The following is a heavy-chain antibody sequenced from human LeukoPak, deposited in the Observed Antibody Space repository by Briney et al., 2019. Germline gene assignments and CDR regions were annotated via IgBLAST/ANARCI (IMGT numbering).Heavy chain of an antibody. V-gene: IGHV3-23*01. Sequence: PGASLRLSRAASGFTFSSYAVSWVRQAPGKGLEWVSAISGSGGSTYYADSVKGRFTISRDNSKNTLYLQMNSLRAEDTAVYYCAKGKFGMAGSFLGYWGQGTLVTVSS. CDR2: ISGSGGST. J-gene: IGHJ4*02. D-gene: IGHD6-19*01. CDR3: AKGKFGMAGSFLGY. CDR1: GFTFSSYA.